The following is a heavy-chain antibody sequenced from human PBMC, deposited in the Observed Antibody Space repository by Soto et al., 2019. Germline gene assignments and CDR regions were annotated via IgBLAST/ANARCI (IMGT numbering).Heavy chain of an antibody. CDR1: GINFLTYA. Sequence: DVQLLESGGGLVQPGGSLRFSCAAPGINFLTYAMAWVRQAPGKGLEWVSVISSSGITYYADSVKGRFTISRDISNSTLFLQMNSLRVEDTAVYYCTKMGTSIWYMDYFHYRGRGSLVTVSS. CDR3: TKMGTSIWYMDYFHY. V-gene: IGHV3-23*01. J-gene: IGHJ4*02. D-gene: IGHD3-3*02. CDR2: ISSSGIT.